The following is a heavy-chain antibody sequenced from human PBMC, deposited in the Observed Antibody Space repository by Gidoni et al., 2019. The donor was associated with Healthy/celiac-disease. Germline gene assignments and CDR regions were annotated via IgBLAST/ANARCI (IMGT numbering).Heavy chain of an antibody. D-gene: IGHD4-17*01. Sequence: EVQLLESGGGLVQPGGSLRLSCAASGFTFSSYAMSWVRQAPGKGLEWVSAISGSGGSTYYADSVKGRFTISRDNSKNTLYLQMNSLRAEDTAVYYCAKEGRMDYGDYGCYFDYWGQGTLVTVSS. V-gene: IGHV3-23*01. J-gene: IGHJ4*02. CDR3: AKEGRMDYGDYGCYFDY. CDR2: ISGSGGST. CDR1: GFTFSSYA.